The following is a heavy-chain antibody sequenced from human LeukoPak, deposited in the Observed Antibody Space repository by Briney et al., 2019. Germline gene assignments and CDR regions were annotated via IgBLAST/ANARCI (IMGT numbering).Heavy chain of an antibody. CDR2: ISGSGGST. CDR1: GLTFRNYA. J-gene: IGHJ4*02. D-gene: IGHD2-2*01. CDR3: AKPTPAMGLCIDY. Sequence: GGSLRLSCAASGLTFRNYAMSWVRQAPGKGLEWVSAISGSGGSTYYADSVKGRFTISRDNSKNTLYLQMNSLRAEDTAVYYCAKPTPAMGLCIDYWGQGTLVTVSS. V-gene: IGHV3-23*01.